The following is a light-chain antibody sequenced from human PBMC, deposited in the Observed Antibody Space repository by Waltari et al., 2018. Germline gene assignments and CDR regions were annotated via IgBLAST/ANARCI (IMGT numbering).Light chain of an antibody. Sequence: QSVLTQPPSASGTPGLRVTISCSGSSSTIGSNTGNWYKHLPGRAPKLLIYGNDQRPSGVPDRISGSKSGSSASLAINGLQSEDEADYYCAAWDDSLNGWVFGGGTKLTVL. CDR1: SSTIGSNT. CDR3: AAWDDSLNGWV. V-gene: IGLV1-44*01. J-gene: IGLJ3*02. CDR2: GND.